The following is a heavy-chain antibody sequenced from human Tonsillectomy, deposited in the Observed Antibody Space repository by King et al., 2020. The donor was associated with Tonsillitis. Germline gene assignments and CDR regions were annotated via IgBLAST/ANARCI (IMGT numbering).Heavy chain of an antibody. Sequence: QLVQSGAEVKKPGSSVKVSCKASGGTFSSYAISWVRQAPGQGLEWMGGIIPIFGTANYAQKFQGRVTITADESTSTAYMELSSLRSEDTAVYYCASHGWYSSSPPYYDDYGMDVWGQGTTVTVSS. V-gene: IGHV1-69*12. CDR3: ASHGWYSSSPPYYDDYGMDV. CDR1: GGTFSSYA. CDR2: IIPIFGTA. J-gene: IGHJ6*02. D-gene: IGHD6-13*01.